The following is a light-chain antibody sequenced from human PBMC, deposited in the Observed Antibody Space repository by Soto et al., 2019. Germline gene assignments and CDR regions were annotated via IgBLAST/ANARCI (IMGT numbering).Light chain of an antibody. CDR2: EVS. Sequence: QSVLTQPPSASGSPGQSVTISCTGTSIDVGGWNYVSWYQHHPGKAPKLIIYEVSKRPSGVPDRFSASKSGNTASLTVSGLLAEDGGEYFGSAYARSYVGANDHHVVFGGGTKLTVL. J-gene: IGLJ2*01. CDR3: SAYARSYVGANDHHVV. CDR1: SIDVGGWNY. V-gene: IGLV2-8*01.